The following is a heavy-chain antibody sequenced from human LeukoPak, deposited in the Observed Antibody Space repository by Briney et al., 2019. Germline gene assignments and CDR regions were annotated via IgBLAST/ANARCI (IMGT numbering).Heavy chain of an antibody. CDR1: GGSISSGGYY. Sequence: SQTLSLTCTVSGGSISSGGYYWSWIRQHPGKSLEWIGYIYYSGSTYYNPSLKSRVTISVDTSKNQFSLKLSSVTAADTAVYYCARDKYSSTGFDYWGQGTLVTVSS. V-gene: IGHV4-31*03. D-gene: IGHD6-13*01. CDR2: IYYSGST. CDR3: ARDKYSSTGFDY. J-gene: IGHJ4*02.